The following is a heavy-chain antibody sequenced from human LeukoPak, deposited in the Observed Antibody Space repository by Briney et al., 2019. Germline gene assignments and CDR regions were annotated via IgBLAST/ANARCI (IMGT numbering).Heavy chain of an antibody. J-gene: IGHJ4*02. CDR1: GFTFSTFP. V-gene: IGHV3-30*02. CDR3: ATQSITLVVVISPFDY. Sequence: GGSLRLSCAASGFTFSTFPMHWVRQAPGKGLEWVALIQDDGATTNYADSARGRFTISRDNSKSTVYLQMNSLKPDDTAVYYCATQSITLVVVISPFDYWGQGTLVTVSS. D-gene: IGHD3-22*01. CDR2: IQDDGATT.